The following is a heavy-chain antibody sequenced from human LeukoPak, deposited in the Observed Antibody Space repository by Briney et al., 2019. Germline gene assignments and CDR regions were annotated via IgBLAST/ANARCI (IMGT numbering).Heavy chain of an antibody. J-gene: IGHJ4*02. CDR1: GGSFSGYY. CDR3: ARVVRYCSGGSCYSRYYFDY. D-gene: IGHD2-15*01. CDR2: INHSGST. V-gene: IGHV4-34*01. Sequence: SETLSLTCAVYGGSFSGYYWSWIRQPPGKGLEWLGEINHSGSTNYNPSLKSRVTISVDTSKNQFSLKLSSVTAADTAVYYCARVVRYCSGGSCYSRYYFDYWGQGTLVTVSS.